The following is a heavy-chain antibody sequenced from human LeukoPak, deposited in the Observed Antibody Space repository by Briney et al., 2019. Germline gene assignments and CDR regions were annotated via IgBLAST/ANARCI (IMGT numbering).Heavy chain of an antibody. V-gene: IGHV3-30*04. CDR3: AREEGGYSGYDSVDY. J-gene: IGHJ4*02. CDR2: ISYEGSNK. D-gene: IGHD5-12*01. Sequence: GGSLRLSCAASGFTFSSYAMHWVRQAPGKGLEWVAVISYEGSNKYYADSVKGRFTISRDNSKNTLYLQMNSLRAEDTAVYYCAREEGGYSGYDSVDYWGQGTLVTVSS. CDR1: GFTFSSYA.